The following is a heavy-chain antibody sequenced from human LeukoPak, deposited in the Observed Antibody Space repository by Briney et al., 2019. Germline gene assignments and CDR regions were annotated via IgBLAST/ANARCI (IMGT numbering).Heavy chain of an antibody. CDR1: GYTFIAYY. Sequence: ASVKVSCEPSGYTFIAYYIHCVRRAPGQGLEWMARLNPNSGVTKFAQKFQGRVNMSRDTSISTAYMERSGLTSVDTAVYYGARDRYYDSAGNNPGERALEIWGQGTMVTVSS. D-gene: IGHD3-22*01. CDR3: ARDRYYDSAGNNPGERALEI. CDR2: LNPNSGVT. J-gene: IGHJ3*02. V-gene: IGHV1-2*02.